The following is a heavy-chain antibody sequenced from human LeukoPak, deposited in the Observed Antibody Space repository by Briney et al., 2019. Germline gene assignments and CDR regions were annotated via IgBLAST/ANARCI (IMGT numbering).Heavy chain of an antibody. Sequence: GGSLRLSCAASGFTFSSYGMHWVRQAPGKGLEWVAVISYDGSNKYYADSVKGRFTISRDNSKNTLYLQMNSLRAEDTAVYYCAKDRGRYYDSSAFDIWGQGTMVTVSS. CDR1: GFTFSSYG. V-gene: IGHV3-30*18. D-gene: IGHD3-22*01. CDR3: AKDRGRYYDSSAFDI. J-gene: IGHJ3*02. CDR2: ISYDGSNK.